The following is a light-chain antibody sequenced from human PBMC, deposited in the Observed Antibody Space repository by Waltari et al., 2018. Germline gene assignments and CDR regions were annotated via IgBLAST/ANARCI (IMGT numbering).Light chain of an antibody. CDR1: STDGGGYNS. Sequence: SALTQPASVSGSPGQSITIPFTGTSTDGGGYNSFSLYQQHPGKAPKLMIYDVSKRPSGFSNRFSGSKSGNTASLTISGLQAEDEADYYCCSYAGSSSVVFGGGTKLTVL. J-gene: IGLJ2*01. CDR2: DVS. V-gene: IGLV2-23*02. CDR3: CSYAGSSSVV.